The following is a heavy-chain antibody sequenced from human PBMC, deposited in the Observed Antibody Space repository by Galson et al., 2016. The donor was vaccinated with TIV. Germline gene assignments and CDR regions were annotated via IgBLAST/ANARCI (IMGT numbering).Heavy chain of an antibody. CDR3: ARQYYYDSTVTWEKYYFDY. CDR2: TNGNDGTT. D-gene: IGHD3-22*01. Sequence: SLRLSCAASGFTFDDYGMSWVRQAPGKGLEWVSGTNGNDGTTGYADSVKGRFTISRDNAKNALYLQMNSLRAEDTALYYCARQYYYDSTVTWEKYYFDYWGRGTLVTVSS. CDR1: GFTFDDYG. J-gene: IGHJ4*02. V-gene: IGHV3-20*04.